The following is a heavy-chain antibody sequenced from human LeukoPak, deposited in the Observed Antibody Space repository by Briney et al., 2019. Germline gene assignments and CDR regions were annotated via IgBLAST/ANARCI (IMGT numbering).Heavy chain of an antibody. Sequence: ASVHVSPKASLYTFTSYDINWVRQATPQRLEWMGWMNPNSGNTGYAQKFQGRVTITRNTSISTAYMELSSLRSEDTAVYYCARRVVVIAMTSYYYYYTDVWGKGTTVTVSS. CDR3: ARRVVVIAMTSYYYYYTDV. CDR1: LYTFTSYD. CDR2: MNPNSGNT. J-gene: IGHJ6*03. D-gene: IGHD2-21*01. V-gene: IGHV1-8*03.